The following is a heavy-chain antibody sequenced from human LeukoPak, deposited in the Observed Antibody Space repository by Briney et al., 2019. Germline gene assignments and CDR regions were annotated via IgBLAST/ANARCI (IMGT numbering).Heavy chain of an antibody. CDR3: ARRIVGAMGHFDY. J-gene: IGHJ4*02. D-gene: IGHD1-26*01. CDR1: GFTFSSHS. V-gene: IGHV3-48*02. Sequence: GGSLRLSCAASGFTFSSHSMNWVRQAPGKGLEWISYISGSGSAIYYADSVKGRLTISRDNAKNSLYLQMNSLRDEDTAVYYCARRIVGAMGHFDYWGQGTLVTVSS. CDR2: ISGSGSAI.